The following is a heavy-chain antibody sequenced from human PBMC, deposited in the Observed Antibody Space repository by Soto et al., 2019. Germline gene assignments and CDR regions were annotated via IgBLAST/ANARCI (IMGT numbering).Heavy chain of an antibody. CDR1: GGGNLRDYR. CDR2: IIPKLGSA. D-gene: IGHD2-15*01. Sequence: SAVNASSTDSGGGNLRDYRTTLVRRAPGQGLEWMGGIIPKLGSANYAQNFQRRVTITADESTNTVYMELRILRSDDTAVYYCVLIGHGSQICAVFWCQGTLVTRSS. J-gene: IGHJ4*02. CDR3: VLIGHGSQICAVF. V-gene: IGHV1-69*13.